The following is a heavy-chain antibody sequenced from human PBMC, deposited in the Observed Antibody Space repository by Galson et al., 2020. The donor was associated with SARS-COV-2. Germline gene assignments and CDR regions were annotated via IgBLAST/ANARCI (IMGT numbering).Heavy chain of an antibody. J-gene: IGHJ4*02. Sequence: NSGGSLRLSCAASGFTFRSYSMNWIRQAPGTGLEWVSSISGTSTNIYYADPVKGRFTISRDNAKNSLYLQMNSLGTEDTAVYYCTRERGYSYGYSDYWGQGTLVTVSS. V-gene: IGHV3-21*06. CDR3: TRERGYSYGYSDY. CDR2: ISGTSTNI. CDR1: GFTFRSYS. D-gene: IGHD5-18*01.